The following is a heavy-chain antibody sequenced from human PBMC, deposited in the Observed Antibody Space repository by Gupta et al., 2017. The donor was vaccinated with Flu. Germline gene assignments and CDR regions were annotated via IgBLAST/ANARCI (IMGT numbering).Heavy chain of an antibody. D-gene: IGHD2-15*01. V-gene: IGHV1-2*06. Sequence: VQLVQSGADVGKPGASVTVSCKASGYSFTHHYIYWVRQAPGQGLEWMGRVNPHSGSTNYEHKFQGRVTLAMDTSISTAYMELTRLRSDDTAVYYCARERFCNTDSCYRWFDPWGQGTLVIVAS. CDR3: ARERFCNTDSCYRWFDP. CDR2: VNPHSGST. CDR1: GYSFTHHY. J-gene: IGHJ5*02.